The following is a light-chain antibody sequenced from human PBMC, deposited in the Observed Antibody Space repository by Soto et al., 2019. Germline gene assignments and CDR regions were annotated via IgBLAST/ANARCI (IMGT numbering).Light chain of an antibody. V-gene: IGKV1-5*03. CDR3: QHYNSYSEA. Sequence: DIQMTQSPSTLSASVGDRLTITCRASQSISGWLAWYQQRQGKAPKLLIYKASTLKSGGPSRFSGSGSGTEFTLTISSLQPDDFATYYCQHYNSYSEAFGQGTKVDI. J-gene: IGKJ1*01. CDR2: KAS. CDR1: QSISGW.